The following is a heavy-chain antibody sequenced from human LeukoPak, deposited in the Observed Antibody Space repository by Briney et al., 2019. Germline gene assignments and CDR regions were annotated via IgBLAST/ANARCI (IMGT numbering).Heavy chain of an antibody. J-gene: IGHJ4*02. Sequence: TSETLSLTCAVYGGSFSGYYWSWIRQPPGKGLEWIGEINHSGSTNYNPSLKSRVTISVDTSKNQFSLKLSSVTAADTAVYYCASRYYYDSSGHNWGQGTLVTVSS. CDR2: INHSGST. D-gene: IGHD3-22*01. CDR1: GGSFSGYY. CDR3: ASRYYYDSSGHN. V-gene: IGHV4-34*01.